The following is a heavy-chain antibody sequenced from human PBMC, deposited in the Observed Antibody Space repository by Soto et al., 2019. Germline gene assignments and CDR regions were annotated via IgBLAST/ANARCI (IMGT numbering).Heavy chain of an antibody. CDR3: ASSPHKDSRPDY. CDR1: GFTFSSYW. V-gene: IGHV3-7*03. Sequence: VQLVESGGGLVQPGGSLRLSCAASGFTFSSYWMSWVRQAPGRGLEWMANIKYDGSEKYYVDSVKGRLTISRDNAKNSLYRQRNSLRAEDTAVYYCASSPHKDSRPDYWGQGTLVTVSS. CDR2: IKYDGSEK. J-gene: IGHJ4*02. D-gene: IGHD3-22*01.